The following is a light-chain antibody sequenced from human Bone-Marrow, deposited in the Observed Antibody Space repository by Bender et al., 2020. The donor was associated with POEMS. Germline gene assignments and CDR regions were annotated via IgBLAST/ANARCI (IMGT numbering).Light chain of an antibody. J-gene: IGLJ2*01. Sequence: QSALTQPASVSGSPGQSVTISCTGTSSDVGSYNHVSWYQQPPGTAPKLMIYDVSDRPSGVPDRFSGSKSGNTASLTISGLQAEDEADYYCSSYTSSSTLVFGGGTKLTVL. V-gene: IGLV2-18*02. CDR2: DVS. CDR1: SSDVGSYNH. CDR3: SSYTSSSTLV.